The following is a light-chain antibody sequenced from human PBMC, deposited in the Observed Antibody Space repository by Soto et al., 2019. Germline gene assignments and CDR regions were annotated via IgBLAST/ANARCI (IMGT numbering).Light chain of an antibody. CDR3: SAWDASLNGYV. Sequence: QSVLTQPPSASGSPGQSVTISCTGTSSDVGDHNYVSWYQHHPGKAPKLVIYEVSQRPSGVPDRFSGSKSGNTASLTVSGLQADDEADYYCSAWDASLNGYVFGTGTKVTVL. CDR1: SSDVGDHNY. CDR2: EVS. J-gene: IGLJ1*01. V-gene: IGLV2-8*01.